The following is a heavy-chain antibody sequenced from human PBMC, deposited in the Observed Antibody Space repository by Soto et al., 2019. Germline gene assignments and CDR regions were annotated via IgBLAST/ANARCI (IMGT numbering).Heavy chain of an antibody. CDR3: ARSGYSYGYSHYYYGMDV. CDR1: GGSISSGGYS. J-gene: IGHJ6*02. CDR2: IYHSGST. V-gene: IGHV4-30-2*01. Sequence: SETLSLTCAASGGSISSGGYSWSWIRQPPGKGLEWIGYIYHSGSTYYYPSLKSRVTISVDRSKNQFSLKLSSVTAADTAVYYCARSGYSYGYSHYYYGMDVWGQGTTVTVSS. D-gene: IGHD5-18*01.